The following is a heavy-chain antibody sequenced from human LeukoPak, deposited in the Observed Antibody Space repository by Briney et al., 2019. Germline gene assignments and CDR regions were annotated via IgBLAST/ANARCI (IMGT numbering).Heavy chain of an antibody. CDR2: IYHSGST. CDR3: AGTKVYYYYGMDV. Sequence: SETLSLTCAVSGGSISSGGYSWSWLRQPPGKGLEWIGYIYHSGSTYYNPSLKSRVTISVDRSKNQFSLKLSSVTAADTAAYYCAGTKVYYYYGMDVWGQGTTVTVSS. V-gene: IGHV4-30-2*01. CDR1: GGSISSGGYS. J-gene: IGHJ6*02. D-gene: IGHD4-17*01.